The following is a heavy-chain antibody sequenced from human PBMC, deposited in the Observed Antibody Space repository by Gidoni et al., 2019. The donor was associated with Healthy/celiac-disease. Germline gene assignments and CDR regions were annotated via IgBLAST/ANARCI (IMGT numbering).Heavy chain of an antibody. Sequence: EVQLVESGGGLVKPGGSLRLSCAASGFTFSNAWMRCVRSAPGKGLEWVGGIKSKTDGGTKDYAAPVKGRFTISRDDSKNTLYLQMNSLKTEDTAVYYCTTERPVRVLRYFDWLLGDAFDIWGQGTMVTVSS. CDR1: GFTFSNAW. D-gene: IGHD3-9*01. CDR2: IKSKTDGGTK. CDR3: TTERPVRVLRYFDWLLGDAFDI. J-gene: IGHJ3*02. V-gene: IGHV3-15*01.